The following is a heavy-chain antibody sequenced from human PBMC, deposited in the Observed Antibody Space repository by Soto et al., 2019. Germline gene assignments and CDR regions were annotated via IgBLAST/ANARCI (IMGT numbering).Heavy chain of an antibody. J-gene: IGHJ5*02. V-gene: IGHV1-18*01. Sequence: ASVKVSCKASGYTFTRSGISWVRQAPGQGLEWMGWISAYNGNTNYAQKLQGRVTMTTDTSTSTAYMELRSLRSDDTAVYYCARVQYSSGWYWFDPWGQGTLVTVSS. CDR2: ISAYNGNT. CDR1: GYTFTRSG. D-gene: IGHD6-19*01. CDR3: ARVQYSSGWYWFDP.